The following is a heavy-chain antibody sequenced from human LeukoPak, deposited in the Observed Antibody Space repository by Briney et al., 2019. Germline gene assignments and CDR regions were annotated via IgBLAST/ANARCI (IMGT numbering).Heavy chain of an antibody. CDR3: TKDASIYTFGTNWFDP. Sequence: ASVKVSCKASGYTFTGYYMHWVRQAPGQGLEWMGWINPNSGGTNYAQKFQGRVTMTRDTSISTAYMELSRLRSDDTAIYYCTKDASIYTFGTNWFDPWGQGTLVAVSS. CDR2: INPNSGGT. J-gene: IGHJ5*02. D-gene: IGHD3/OR15-3a*01. CDR1: GYTFTGYY. V-gene: IGHV1-2*02.